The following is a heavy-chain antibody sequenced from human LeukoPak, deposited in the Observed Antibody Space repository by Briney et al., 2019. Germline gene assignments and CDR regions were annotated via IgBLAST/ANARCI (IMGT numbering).Heavy chain of an antibody. J-gene: IGHJ6*03. Sequence: GGSLRLSCAASGFTFSSYSMNRVRQAPGKGLEWVSSISSSSSYIYYADSVKGRFTISRDNSKNTLYLQMNSLRAEDAAIYYCARVLYYYASVSYNYYMDVWGKGTTVTISS. CDR1: GFTFSSYS. CDR2: ISSSSSYI. CDR3: ARVLYYYASVSYNYYMDV. D-gene: IGHD3-10*01. V-gene: IGHV3-21*04.